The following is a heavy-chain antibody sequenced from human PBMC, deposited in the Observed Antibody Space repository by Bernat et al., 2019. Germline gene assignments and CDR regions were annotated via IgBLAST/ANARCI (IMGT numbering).Heavy chain of an antibody. CDR1: GGSFSGYY. CDR3: ASQRSIHYYYYALEV. J-gene: IGHJ6*04. CDR2: INDSGDT. V-gene: IGHV4-34*01. Sequence: QVQLQQWGAGLLKPSETLSLTCAVYGGSFSGYYWNWIRQSPGKGLESIGKINDSGDTDYNPSLKSRVTISVDTSKRQFSLKLNSVTDADTDVYYCASQRSIHYYYYALEVWGKGTTVIVSP. D-gene: IGHD6-25*01.